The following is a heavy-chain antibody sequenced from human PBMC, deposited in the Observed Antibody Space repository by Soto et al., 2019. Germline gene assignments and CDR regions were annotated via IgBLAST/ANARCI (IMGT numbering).Heavy chain of an antibody. CDR3: ARINDILTGFDY. CDR2: IFSNDEK. V-gene: IGHV2-26*01. CDR1: GFSLSNARMG. D-gene: IGHD3-9*01. Sequence: QVTLKESGPVLVKPTETLTLTCTVSGFSLSNARMGVSWIRQPPGKALEWLAHIFSNDEKSYSTSLKSRFTISKDTSNSQVVLTMTNLDPVDTATYYCARINDILTGFDYWGQGTLVTVSS. J-gene: IGHJ4*02.